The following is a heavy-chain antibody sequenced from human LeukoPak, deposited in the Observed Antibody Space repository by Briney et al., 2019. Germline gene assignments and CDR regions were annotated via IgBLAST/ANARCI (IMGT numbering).Heavy chain of an antibody. Sequence: ASETLSLTCAVYGGSFSGYYWSWIRQPPGKGLEWIGEINHSGSTNYNPSLKSRVTISVDTSKNQFSLKLSSVTAADTAVYYCASAQWLVPLYYYYGMGVWGQGTTVTVSS. V-gene: IGHV4-34*01. J-gene: IGHJ6*02. CDR1: GGSFSGYY. D-gene: IGHD6-19*01. CDR3: ASAQWLVPLYYYYGMGV. CDR2: INHSGST.